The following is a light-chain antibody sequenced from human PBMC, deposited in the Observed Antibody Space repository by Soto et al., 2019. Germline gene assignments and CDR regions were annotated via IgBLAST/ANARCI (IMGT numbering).Light chain of an antibody. CDR1: SSDVGGYDY. CDR3: CSLAGGNIFRV. Sequence: QSALTQPRSVSASPGQSVTISCTGTSSDVGGYDYVSCYQHHPGKAPKFIIFDVSSRPSGVPDRFSGSKSGNTAYLTISGLQAEDEADYYCCSLAGGNIFRVFGGGTKLTVL. CDR2: DVS. J-gene: IGLJ2*01. V-gene: IGLV2-11*01.